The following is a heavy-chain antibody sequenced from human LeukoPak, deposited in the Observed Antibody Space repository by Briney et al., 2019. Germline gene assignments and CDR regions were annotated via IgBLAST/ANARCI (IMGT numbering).Heavy chain of an antibody. J-gene: IGHJ3*02. V-gene: IGHV3-23*01. D-gene: IGHD4-17*01. CDR2: ISGSGGST. CDR3: AKDLPTTVTRGFWFVDAFDI. Sequence: PGGSLRLSCAASGFTFSSYAMSWVRQAPGKGLEWVSAISGSGGSTYYADSVKGRFTISRDNSKNTLYLQMNSLRAEDTAVYSCAKDLPTTVTRGFWFVDAFDIWGQGTMVTVSS. CDR1: GFTFSSYA.